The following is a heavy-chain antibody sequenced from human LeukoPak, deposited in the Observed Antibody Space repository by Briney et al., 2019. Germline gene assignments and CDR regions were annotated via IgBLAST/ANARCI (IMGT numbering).Heavy chain of an antibody. CDR2: ISSSSDDI. Sequence: GGSLRPSCAASGFTFSSYTMNWVRQAPGKGLEWVSSISSSSDDIYYADSVKGRFTISRDNAKNSLYLQMNSLRAEDTAVYYCASDYYDSSGYYNWFDPWGQGTLVTVSS. CDR3: ASDYYDSSGYYNWFDP. V-gene: IGHV3-21*01. D-gene: IGHD3-22*01. CDR1: GFTFSSYT. J-gene: IGHJ5*02.